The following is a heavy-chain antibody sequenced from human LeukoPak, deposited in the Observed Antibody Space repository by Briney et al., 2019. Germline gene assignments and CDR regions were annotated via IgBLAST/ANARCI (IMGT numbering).Heavy chain of an antibody. CDR2: IYSSGST. V-gene: IGHV4-30-4*01. J-gene: IGHJ4*02. Sequence: SETLSLTCTVSGGSITRGDYYWSWIRQPPGKGLEWIGYIYSSGSTYANPFLNSLPSISADTSKNQFLLKLSSVNAADTAVYYCARKRASEGDFDYWGQGTLVTVSS. CDR3: ARKRASEGDFDY. CDR1: GGSITRGDYY. D-gene: IGHD2-2*01.